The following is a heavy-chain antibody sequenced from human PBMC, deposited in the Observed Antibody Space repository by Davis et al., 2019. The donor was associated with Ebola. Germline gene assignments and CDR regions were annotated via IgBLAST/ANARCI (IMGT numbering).Heavy chain of an antibody. CDR1: GFTFSSYA. V-gene: IGHV3-23*01. D-gene: IGHD2-2*01. Sequence: GESLKISCAASGFTFSSYAMSWVRQAPGKGLEWVSAISGSGGSTYYADSVKGRFTISRDNAKNSLYLQMNSLRPEDTAFYYCAKEITPYCTTTGCNPFDSWGQGTLVTVSS. CDR2: ISGSGGST. CDR3: AKEITPYCTTTGCNPFDS. J-gene: IGHJ4*02.